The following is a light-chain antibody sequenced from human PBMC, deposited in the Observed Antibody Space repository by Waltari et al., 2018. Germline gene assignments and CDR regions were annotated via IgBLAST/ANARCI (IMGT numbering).Light chain of an antibody. CDR3: QAWDSSHVV. Sequence: SYELTQPPSVSVSPGQTASIHCSGDTLGDKYACWYQQKPGQSPGLVIDQASKRPSGIPERFSGSNSGNTATLTISGTQAMDEADYYCQAWDSSHVVFGGGTKLTVL. V-gene: IGLV3-1*01. CDR2: QAS. CDR1: TLGDKY. J-gene: IGLJ2*01.